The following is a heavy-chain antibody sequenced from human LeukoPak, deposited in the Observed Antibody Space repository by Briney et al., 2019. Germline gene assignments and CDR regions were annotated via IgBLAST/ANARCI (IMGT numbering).Heavy chain of an antibody. J-gene: IGHJ4*02. CDR1: GYSISSGYY. CDR3: ARDEAAAGTGGVDY. V-gene: IGHV4-38-2*02. Sequence: SETLSLTCTVSGYSISSGYYWGWIRQPPGKGLEWIGSIYHSGSTYYNPSLKSRVTISVDTSKNQFSLKLSSVTAADTAVYYCARDEAAAGTGGVDYWGQGTLVTVSS. D-gene: IGHD6-13*01. CDR2: IYHSGST.